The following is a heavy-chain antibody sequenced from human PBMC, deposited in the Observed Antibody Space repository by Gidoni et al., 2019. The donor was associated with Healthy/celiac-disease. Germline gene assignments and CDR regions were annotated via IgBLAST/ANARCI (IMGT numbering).Heavy chain of an antibody. CDR3: ARTIAVAGKAQYYFDY. V-gene: IGHV4-39*01. D-gene: IGHD6-19*01. J-gene: IGHJ4*02. CDR1: GGSISSSSYY. Sequence: QLQLQESGPGLVKPSETLSLTCTVSGGSISSSSYYWGWIRQPPGKGLEWIGSIYYSGSTYYNPSIKSRVTISVDTSKNQFSLKLSSVTAADTAVYYCARTIAVAGKAQYYFDYWGQGTLVTVSS. CDR2: IYYSGST.